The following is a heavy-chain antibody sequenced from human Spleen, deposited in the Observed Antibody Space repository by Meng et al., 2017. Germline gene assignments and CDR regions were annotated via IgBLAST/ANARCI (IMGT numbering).Heavy chain of an antibody. D-gene: IGHD6-13*01. CDR2: IYSGGST. Sequence: GESLKISCAASGFTVSSNYMSWVRQAPGKGLEWVSVIYSGGSTYYADSVKGRFTISRDNSKNTLYLHMNSLRAEDTAVYYCARDGEYSSSWSISAFDYWGQGTLVTVSS. V-gene: IGHV3-66*02. J-gene: IGHJ4*02. CDR3: ARDGEYSSSWSISAFDY. CDR1: GFTVSSNY.